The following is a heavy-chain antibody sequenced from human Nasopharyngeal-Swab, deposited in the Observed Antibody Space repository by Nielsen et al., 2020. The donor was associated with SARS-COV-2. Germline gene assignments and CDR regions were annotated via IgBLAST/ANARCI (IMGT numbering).Heavy chain of an antibody. Sequence: GESLKISCAASGFTFSDYYMSWIRQAPGKGLEWVSYISSSSSYTNYADSVKGRFTISRDNAKNSLYLQMNSLRAEDTALYYCAKDLVSSSGGVGYYYYGMDVWGQGTTVTVSS. J-gene: IGHJ6*02. CDR2: ISSSSSYT. CDR1: GFTFSDYY. V-gene: IGHV3-11*05. D-gene: IGHD3-16*01. CDR3: AKDLVSSSGGVGYYYYGMDV.